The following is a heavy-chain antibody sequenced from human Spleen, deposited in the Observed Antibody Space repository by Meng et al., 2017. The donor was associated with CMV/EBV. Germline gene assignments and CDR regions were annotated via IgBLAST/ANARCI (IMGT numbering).Heavy chain of an antibody. V-gene: IGHV4-59*08. J-gene: IGHJ4*02. CDR3: AVVYSLNYFDY. CDR1: GGSISSYY. Sequence: SETLSLTCTVSGGSISSYYWSWIRQPPGKGLEWIGYIYYSGSTYYNPSLKGRVSISVDTSKNQFSLKLTSVTAADTAVYYCAVVYSLNYFDYWGQGTLVTVSS. CDR2: IYYSGST. D-gene: IGHD4-11*01.